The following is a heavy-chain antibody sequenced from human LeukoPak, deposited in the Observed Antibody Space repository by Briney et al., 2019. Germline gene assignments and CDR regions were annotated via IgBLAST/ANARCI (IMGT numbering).Heavy chain of an antibody. Sequence: PSQTLSLTCAVSGGSISSGGYSWSWIRQPPGKGLGWIGYIYHSGSTYYNPSLKSRVTISVDRSKNQFSLKLSSVTAADTAVYYCARGGDCSGGSCYPYPFDYWGQGTLVTVSS. CDR2: IYHSGST. CDR3: ARGGDCSGGSCYPYPFDY. V-gene: IGHV4-30-2*01. J-gene: IGHJ4*02. CDR1: GGSISSGGYS. D-gene: IGHD2-15*01.